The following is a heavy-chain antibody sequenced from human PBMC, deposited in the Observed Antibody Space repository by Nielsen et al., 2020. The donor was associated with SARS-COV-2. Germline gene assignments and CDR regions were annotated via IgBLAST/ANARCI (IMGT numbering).Heavy chain of an antibody. Sequence: GSLRLSCAVSGGSISSSNWWSWVRQPPGKGLEWIGEIYHSGSTNYNPSLKSRVTISVDKSKNQFSLKLSSVTAADTAVYYCARAVNYDDAFDIWGQGTMVTVSS. D-gene: IGHD3-3*01. V-gene: IGHV4-4*02. CDR1: GGSISSSNW. CDR2: IYHSGST. J-gene: IGHJ3*02. CDR3: ARAVNYDDAFDI.